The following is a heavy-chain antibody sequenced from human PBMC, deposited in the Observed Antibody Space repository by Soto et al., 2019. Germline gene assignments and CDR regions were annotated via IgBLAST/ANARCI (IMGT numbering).Heavy chain of an antibody. Sequence: GRSLRLSGAASGFTFRSYDMHWVRQAPGKGLEGVSAIGTAGDTYYPGSVKGRFTISRDNAKNSLYLQMNSLRAGDTAVYYCAIVGQRDDAFDIWGQGTMVTVSS. D-gene: IGHD6-25*01. CDR1: GFTFRSYD. J-gene: IGHJ3*02. V-gene: IGHV3-13*01. CDR3: AIVGQRDDAFDI. CDR2: IGTAGDT.